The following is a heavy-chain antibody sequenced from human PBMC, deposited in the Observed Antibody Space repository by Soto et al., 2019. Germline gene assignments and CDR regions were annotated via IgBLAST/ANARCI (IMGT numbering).Heavy chain of an antibody. V-gene: IGHV3-23*01. J-gene: IGHJ4*02. Sequence: EVQLLESGGGLVQPGGSLRLSCAASGFTFCSYAMSWVRQAPGKGLEWISAVSGSGGSTYYADSVKGRFTISRDNSKDTLYLQMNNLRAEDTAVYYCAKPPDYNWNDYWGQGTLVTVSS. CDR2: VSGSGGST. CDR1: GFTFCSYA. D-gene: IGHD1-20*01. CDR3: AKPPDYNWNDY.